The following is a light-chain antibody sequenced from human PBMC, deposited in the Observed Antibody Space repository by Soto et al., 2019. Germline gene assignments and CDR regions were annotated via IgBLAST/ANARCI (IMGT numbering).Light chain of an antibody. CDR3: QQRSSWPRT. CDR1: QSVSSY. Sequence: EIVLTQSPATLSLSPGERATLSCSASQSVSSYLACYQQKPGQAPRLLLYDASNRATGIPVRFSGRGSGTDFTLPISSLEPEDFAIYYCQQRSSWPRTFGRGTKVDIK. CDR2: DAS. J-gene: IGKJ1*01. V-gene: IGKV3-11*01.